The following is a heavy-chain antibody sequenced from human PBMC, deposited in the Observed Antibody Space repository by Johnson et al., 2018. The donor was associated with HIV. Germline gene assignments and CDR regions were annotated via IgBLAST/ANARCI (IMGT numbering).Heavy chain of an antibody. Sequence: VQLVESGGGLVQPGGSLRLSCAASGFTFSSNWMNWVRQAPGTGLEWVSGINWNGDSTGYADSVKGRFTISRDNAKNSLYLQMNSLRAEDTAVYYCARDRGAYCGGDCYGAFDIWGQGTMVTVSS. CDR3: ARDRGAYCGGDCYGAFDI. D-gene: IGHD2-21*02. J-gene: IGHJ3*02. V-gene: IGHV3-20*04. CDR2: INWNGDST. CDR1: GFTFSSNW.